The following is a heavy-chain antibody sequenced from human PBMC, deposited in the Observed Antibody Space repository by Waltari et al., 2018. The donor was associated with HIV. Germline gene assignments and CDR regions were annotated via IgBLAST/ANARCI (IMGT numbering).Heavy chain of an antibody. V-gene: IGHV3-23*01. Sequence: EVQLLESGGDWVQPGGSLRLSCAASGFTFSSYAMSWVRQAPGKGRAGVSAISGSGGRTYYADSVKGRCTISRDNSKNTLFLQMNSLRAEDTALYYCAKGFSGWSTFDSWGQGTLVTVSS. CDR3: AKGFSGWSTFDS. CDR1: GFTFSSYA. D-gene: IGHD6-19*01. CDR2: ISGSGGRT. J-gene: IGHJ4*02.